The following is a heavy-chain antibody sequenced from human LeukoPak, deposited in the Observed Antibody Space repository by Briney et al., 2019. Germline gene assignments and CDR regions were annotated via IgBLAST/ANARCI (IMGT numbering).Heavy chain of an antibody. Sequence: PSETLSLTCTVSGGSISSHYWSWFRQPPGKGPEWIAYIYYSGRTNYNPSLKSRVNISIDSSKTQFSLKLSSVTAADTAIYYCARGAGYYDSSGQYYWGYFDYWGQGTLVPVSS. V-gene: IGHV4-59*11. D-gene: IGHD3-22*01. J-gene: IGHJ4*02. CDR3: ARGAGYYDSSGQYYWGYFDY. CDR2: IYYSGRT. CDR1: GGSISSHY.